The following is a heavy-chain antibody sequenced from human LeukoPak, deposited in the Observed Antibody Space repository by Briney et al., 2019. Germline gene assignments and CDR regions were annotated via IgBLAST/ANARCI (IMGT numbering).Heavy chain of an antibody. CDR1: GGTFSSYA. J-gene: IGHJ4*02. CDR2: IIPIFGTA. Sequence: SVKVSCKASGGTFSSYAISWVRQAPGQGLEWMGGIIPIFGTAKYAQKFQGRVTITADESTSTAYMELSSLRSEDTAVYYCARTLAAAGNPSSFHFDYWGQGTLVTVSS. V-gene: IGHV1-69*13. CDR3: ARTLAAAGNPSSFHFDY. D-gene: IGHD6-13*01.